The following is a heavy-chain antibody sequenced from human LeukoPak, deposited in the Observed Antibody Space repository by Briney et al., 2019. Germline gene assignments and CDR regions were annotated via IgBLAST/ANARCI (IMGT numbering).Heavy chain of an antibody. J-gene: IGHJ5*02. CDR2: INPNSGGT. CDR1: GYTFTGYY. D-gene: IGHD2-2*01. V-gene: IGHV1-2*02. Sequence: ASVKVSCKTSGYTFTGYYMYGVGQAPGQGREWMGWINPNSGGTNYAQKFQGRVTMTRDTAISTVYMELSSLRSDDTAVYFCARRVVPTAFSWFDPWGQGTLVTVSP. CDR3: ARRVVPTAFSWFDP.